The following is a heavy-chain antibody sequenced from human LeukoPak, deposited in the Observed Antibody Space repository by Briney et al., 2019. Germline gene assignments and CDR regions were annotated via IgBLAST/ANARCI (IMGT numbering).Heavy chain of an antibody. CDR2: ITGNGATT. J-gene: IGHJ4*02. CDR1: GFTFSSYG. D-gene: IGHD5-18*01. V-gene: IGHV3-23*01. Sequence: GGSLRLSCAASGFTFSSYGMNWVRQAPGKGLEWVSGITGNGATTYYADSVKGRFTISRDNSRNTVYLQMNSLRAEDTAVYYCANDLGWIQLNLGRGQGTLVTVSS. CDR3: ANDLGWIQLNLG.